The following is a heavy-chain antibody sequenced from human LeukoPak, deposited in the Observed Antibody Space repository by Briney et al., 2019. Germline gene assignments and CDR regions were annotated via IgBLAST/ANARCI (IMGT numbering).Heavy chain of an antibody. D-gene: IGHD2-21*02. Sequence: PGGSLRLSCAASGFTFSSYGMHWVREAPGKGVEWVAVIWYDGSNKYYADSVKGRLTIYRENCKNKVYMQMNSLRAEDTAVYYCAKDGVYCGGDFYSDTEYFQHWGQGTLVTVSS. CDR1: GFTFSSYG. J-gene: IGHJ1*01. CDR3: AKDGVYCGGDFYSDTEYFQH. V-gene: IGHV3-33*06. CDR2: IWYDGSNK.